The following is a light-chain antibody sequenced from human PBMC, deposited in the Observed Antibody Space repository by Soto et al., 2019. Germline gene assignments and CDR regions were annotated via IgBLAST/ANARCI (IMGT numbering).Light chain of an antibody. CDR3: QQFNTYPRT. J-gene: IGKJ4*01. Sequence: DIQLTQSPSFLSASVGDRVTITCRASHAINNYLAWFRQKPGKAPNLLIYTASTLQSGVPSRFSGSESGTEFTLTISSLQPEDFATYFCQQFNTYPRTFGGGTKVEIK. V-gene: IGKV1-9*01. CDR2: TAS. CDR1: HAINNY.